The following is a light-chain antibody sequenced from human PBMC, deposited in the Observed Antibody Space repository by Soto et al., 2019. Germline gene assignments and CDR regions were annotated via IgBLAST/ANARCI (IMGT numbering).Light chain of an antibody. Sequence: AIRMTQSPSSFSASTGDRVTITCRASQGISSYLAWYQQKPGKAPKLLIYAASTLQSGVPSRFSDSGSGTDFTLTISCLQSEDFATYYCQQYYSYPRTFGQRTKVEIK. CDR3: QQYYSYPRT. J-gene: IGKJ1*01. V-gene: IGKV1-8*01. CDR2: AAS. CDR1: QGISSY.